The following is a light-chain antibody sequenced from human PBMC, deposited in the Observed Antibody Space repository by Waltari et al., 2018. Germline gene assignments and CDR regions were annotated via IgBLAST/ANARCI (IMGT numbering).Light chain of an antibody. Sequence: EIVMTKSPATLSVSPGERATLSCRASQSVRNNLVWYQQKTGQAPRLLIYGASTRVTGIPARFSGSGSGTEFTLTISSLQSEDFAVYYCQQYNNWPPWTFGQGTKVEIK. CDR3: QQYNNWPPWT. J-gene: IGKJ1*01. CDR2: GAS. V-gene: IGKV3-15*01. CDR1: QSVRNN.